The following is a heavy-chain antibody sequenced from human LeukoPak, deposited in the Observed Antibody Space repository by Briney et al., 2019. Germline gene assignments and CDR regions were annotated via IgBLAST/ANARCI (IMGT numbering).Heavy chain of an antibody. J-gene: IGHJ5*02. Sequence: ASVKVSCKASGYTFTSYDINWVRQATGQGLEWMGWMNPNSGNTGYAQKFQGRVTMTRNTSISTAYMELSSLRSEDTAVYYCARPIAALGGDWFDPWGQGALVTVSS. CDR3: ARPIAALGGDWFDP. V-gene: IGHV1-8*01. D-gene: IGHD6-6*01. CDR2: MNPNSGNT. CDR1: GYTFTSYD.